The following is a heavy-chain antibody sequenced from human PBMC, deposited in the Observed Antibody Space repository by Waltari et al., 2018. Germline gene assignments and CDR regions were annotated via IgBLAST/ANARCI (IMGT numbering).Heavy chain of an antibody. D-gene: IGHD6-6*01. J-gene: IGHJ4*02. CDR2: INHDGKT. Sequence: QVQLQQWGTRVLKPSETLSLTCAVHGGSFSGDFWAWIRQPPGKGLEWIGEINHDGKTNYNPALKSRVSISADRAKNQFSLKVTSVTAADTAVYYCASPAGRYSRSPFFDYWGQGTLVTVSS. V-gene: IGHV4-34*01. CDR1: GGSFSGDF. CDR3: ASPAGRYSRSPFFDY.